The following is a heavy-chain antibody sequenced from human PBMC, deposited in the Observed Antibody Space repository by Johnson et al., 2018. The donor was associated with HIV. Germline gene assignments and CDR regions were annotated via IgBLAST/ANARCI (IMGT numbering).Heavy chain of an antibody. Sequence: VQLVESGGGLVQPGGSLRLSCAAPKFTFSKSYITWVRQAPGKGLEWVSVIYSGGSTYYADSVTGRFTISRDNSKNTLYLQMNSLRAEDTAVYYCARQKRYWRNAFDIWGQGTIVTVSS. CDR3: ARQKRYWRNAFDI. V-gene: IGHV3-66*02. J-gene: IGHJ3*02. CDR1: KFTFSKSY. CDR2: IYSGGST. D-gene: IGHD3-9*01.